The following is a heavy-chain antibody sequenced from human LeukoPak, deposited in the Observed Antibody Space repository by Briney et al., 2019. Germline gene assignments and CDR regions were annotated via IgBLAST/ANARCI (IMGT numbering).Heavy chain of an antibody. D-gene: IGHD3-16*02. Sequence: SETLSLTCAVYGGSFSGYYWSWIRQPPGKGLEWIGEINHSGSTNYNPSLKSRVTISVDTSKNQFSLKLSSVTAADTAVYYCARLRYVWGSYRGNWFDPWGQGTLVTVSS. CDR1: GGSFSGYY. CDR2: INHSGST. J-gene: IGHJ5*02. V-gene: IGHV4-34*01. CDR3: ARLRYVWGSYRGNWFDP.